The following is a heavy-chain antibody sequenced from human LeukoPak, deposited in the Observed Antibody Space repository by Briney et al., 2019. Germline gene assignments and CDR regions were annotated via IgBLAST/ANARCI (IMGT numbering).Heavy chain of an antibody. V-gene: IGHV3-48*02. CDR2: IDTSSSTM. Sequence: GGSLRLSCAASAFTFSDYSMNWVRQAPGKGLGWISYIDTSSSTMYYADSVMGRFTISRDNAKESLYLQMNSLRDEDTAVYYCAREDDSWGPNNLDLWGQGTMVTASS. CDR3: AREDDSWGPNNLDL. D-gene: IGHD7-27*01. J-gene: IGHJ3*01. CDR1: AFTFSDYS.